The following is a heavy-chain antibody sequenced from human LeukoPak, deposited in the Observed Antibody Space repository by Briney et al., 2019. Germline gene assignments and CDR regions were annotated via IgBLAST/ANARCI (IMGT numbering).Heavy chain of an antibody. CDR2: MNPNSGNT. J-gene: IGHJ4*02. V-gene: IGHV1-8*01. D-gene: IGHD5-12*01. Sequence: ASVKVSYKASGYTCTSYDINWVRQATGQGLEWMGWMNPNSGNTGYAQKFQGRVTMTRNTSISTAYMELSSLRSEDTAVYYCASMGVARYSGYDLDYWGQGTLVTVSS. CDR1: GYTCTSYD. CDR3: ASMGVARYSGYDLDY.